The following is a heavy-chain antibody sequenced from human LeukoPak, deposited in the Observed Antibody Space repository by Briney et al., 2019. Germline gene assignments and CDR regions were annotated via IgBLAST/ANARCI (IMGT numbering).Heavy chain of an antibody. CDR2: IHPGDSDM. J-gene: IGHJ3*02. Sequence: GASLQISCEGFGYSFTNYWIGWGRPLPGKGLEWMGIIHPGDSDMKYSPSFQGQVTISADKSISTAYLQWSSLKASDTAMFYCARRDSAAYGAFDIWGQGTMVTVSS. V-gene: IGHV5-51*01. D-gene: IGHD2-2*01. CDR1: GYSFTNYW. CDR3: ARRDSAAYGAFDI.